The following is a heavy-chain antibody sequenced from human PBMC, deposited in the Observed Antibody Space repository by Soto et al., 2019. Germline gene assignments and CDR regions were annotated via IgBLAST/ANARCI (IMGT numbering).Heavy chain of an antibody. J-gene: IGHJ6*02. Sequence: GGSLRLSCVASGFTFSNYWMSWVRQAPGKGLEWVSSITGSGDYTYYADSVKGRFTISRDNAKNSVSLQMNSLRAEDTAVYYCAREYTAWPLAYGLDVWGQGTTVTVSS. CDR3: AREYTAWPLAYGLDV. D-gene: IGHD2-2*02. V-gene: IGHV3-21*01. CDR1: GFTFSNYW. CDR2: ITGSGDYT.